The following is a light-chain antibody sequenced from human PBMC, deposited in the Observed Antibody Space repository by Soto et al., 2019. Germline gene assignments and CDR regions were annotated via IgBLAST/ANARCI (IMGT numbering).Light chain of an antibody. CDR3: AAWDDSLNGHVV. V-gene: IGLV1-44*01. CDR2: NNN. Sequence: QSVLTQPPSASGTPGQRVTISCSGSSSNIGSNTVNWYQQLPGTAPKLLIYNNNQRPSGVPDRFSGSKSGTSASLAISGLQSEDEADYYCAAWDDSLNGHVVFGGGTKLTGL. J-gene: IGLJ2*01. CDR1: SSNIGSNT.